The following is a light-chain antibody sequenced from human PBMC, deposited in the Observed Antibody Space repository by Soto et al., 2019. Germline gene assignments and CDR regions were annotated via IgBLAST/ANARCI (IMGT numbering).Light chain of an antibody. Sequence: QSVLTQPASVSGSPGQSITISCTGTSSDVGDHNYVSWYQQQPGKAPKLMIYAVSNRPSGVSNRFSGSKSGNTASLTISGPQAEDEADYYCSSYTTSSTVIFGGGTKLTVL. CDR2: AVS. V-gene: IGLV2-14*03. J-gene: IGLJ2*01. CDR3: SSYTTSSTVI. CDR1: SSDVGDHNY.